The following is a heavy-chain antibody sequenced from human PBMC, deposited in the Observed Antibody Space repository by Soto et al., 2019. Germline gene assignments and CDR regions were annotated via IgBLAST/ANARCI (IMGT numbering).Heavy chain of an antibody. Sequence: GGSLRLSCAASGFTFSSYAMSWVRQAPGKGLEWVSAISGSGGSTYYADSVKGRFTISRDNSKNALYLQMNSLRAEDTAVYYCAKDKSQLYYDILTGYVTSVYYFDYWGQGTLVTVSS. D-gene: IGHD3-9*01. CDR2: ISGSGGST. J-gene: IGHJ4*02. V-gene: IGHV3-23*01. CDR3: AKDKSQLYYDILTGYVTSVYYFDY. CDR1: GFTFSSYA.